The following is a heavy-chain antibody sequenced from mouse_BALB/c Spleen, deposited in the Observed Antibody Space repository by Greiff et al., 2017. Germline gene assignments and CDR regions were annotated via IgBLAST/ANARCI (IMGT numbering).Heavy chain of an antibody. D-gene: IGHD2-4*01. Sequence: EVKLVESGGGLVQPGGSRKLSCAASGFTFSSFGMHWVRQAPEKGLEWVAYISSGSSTIYYADTVKGRFTISRDNPKNTLFLQMSSLRSEDTAMYYCARWGITTGFAYWGQGTLVTVSA. CDR3: ARWGITTGFAY. CDR2: ISSGSSTI. CDR1: GFTFSSFG. V-gene: IGHV5-17*02. J-gene: IGHJ3*01.